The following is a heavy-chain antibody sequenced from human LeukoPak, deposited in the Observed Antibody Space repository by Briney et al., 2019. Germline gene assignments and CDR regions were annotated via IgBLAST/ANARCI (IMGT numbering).Heavy chain of an antibody. CDR1: GDSISSSSFY. D-gene: IGHD3-9*01. J-gene: IGHJ3*02. CDR2: VFYSGST. CDR3: ARLDKRVHNTFDI. V-gene: IGHV4-39*01. Sequence: PSETLSLTCTVSGDSISSSSFYWAWIRQPTGKVLEYIGSVFYSGSTYYNPSLRSRVTFSVDTSKNQFSLKLTSVTAADTAVYYCARLDKRVHNTFDIWGQGTMVTVSS.